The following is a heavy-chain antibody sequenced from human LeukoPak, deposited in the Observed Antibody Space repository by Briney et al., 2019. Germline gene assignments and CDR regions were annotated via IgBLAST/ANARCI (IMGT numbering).Heavy chain of an antibody. V-gene: IGHV4-59*01. D-gene: IGHD3-10*01. CDR2: IYYSGST. J-gene: IGHJ4*02. CDR3: ARAGNLWFGELLSIDY. CDR1: GGSISSYY. Sequence: SETLSLTCTVSGGSISSYYWSWIRQPPGKGLEWIGYIYYSGSTNYNPSLKSRVTISVDTSKNQFSLKLGSVTAADTAVYYCARAGNLWFGELLSIDYWGQGTLVTVSS.